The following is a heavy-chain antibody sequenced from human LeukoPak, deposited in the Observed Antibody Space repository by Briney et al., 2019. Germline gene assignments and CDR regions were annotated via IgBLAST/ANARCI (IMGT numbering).Heavy chain of an antibody. CDR3: ARHDYGGNFYYYYRDV. V-gene: IGHV3-21*01. Sequence: GGSLRLSCAASGFTFSSYSMNWVRQAPGKGLEWVSSISSSSSYIYYADSVKGRFTISRDNAKNSLYLQMNSLRAEDTAVYYCARHDYGGNFYYYYRDVWGKGTTVTVSS. D-gene: IGHD4-23*01. J-gene: IGHJ6*03. CDR2: ISSSSSYI. CDR1: GFTFSSYS.